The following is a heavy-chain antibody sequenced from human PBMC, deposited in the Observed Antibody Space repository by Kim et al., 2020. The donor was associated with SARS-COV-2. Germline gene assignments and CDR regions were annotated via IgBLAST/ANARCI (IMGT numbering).Heavy chain of an antibody. D-gene: IGHD3-16*01. CDR1: GYSFTSYW. CDR2: IYPGDSDT. J-gene: IGHJ3*02. CDR3: ARHEGVSPPWDAFDI. Sequence: GESLKISCKGSGYSFTSYWIGWVRQMPGKGLEWMGIIYPGDSDTRYSPSFQGQVTISADKSISTAYLQWSSLKASDTAMYYCARHEGVSPPWDAFDIWGQGTMVTVSS. V-gene: IGHV5-51*01.